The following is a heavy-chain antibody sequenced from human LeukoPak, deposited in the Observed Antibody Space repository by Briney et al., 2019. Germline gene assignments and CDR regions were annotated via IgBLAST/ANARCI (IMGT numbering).Heavy chain of an antibody. D-gene: IGHD3-10*01. J-gene: IGHJ5*02. CDR3: ARALARFGDFDP. V-gene: IGHV3-30-3*01. CDR2: ISYDGSNK. Sequence: GGSLRLSSAASGFTFSSYAMHWVRQAPGKGLEWVAVISYDGSNKYYADSVKGRFTISRDNSKNTLYLQMNSLRAEDTAVYYCARALARFGDFDPWGQGTLVTVSS. CDR1: GFTFSSYA.